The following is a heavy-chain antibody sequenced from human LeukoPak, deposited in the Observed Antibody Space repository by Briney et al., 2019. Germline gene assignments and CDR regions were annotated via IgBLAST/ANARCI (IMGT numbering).Heavy chain of an antibody. CDR2: IYYTGST. D-gene: IGHD3-3*01. V-gene: IGHV4-59*01. J-gene: IGHJ4*02. CDR3: ARGDFPGRLNY. Sequence: ETLSLTCTVSGGSISSYYWSWIWQPPGKGLEEIGYIYYTGSTNYNPSLKSRVTISVDTSKNQISLKMSSVTAADTAVYYCARGDFPGRLNYWGQGTLVSVSS. CDR1: GGSISSYY.